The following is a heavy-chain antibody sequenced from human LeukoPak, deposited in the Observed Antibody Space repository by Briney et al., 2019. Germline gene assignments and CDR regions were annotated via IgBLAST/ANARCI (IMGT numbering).Heavy chain of an antibody. J-gene: IGHJ4*02. V-gene: IGHV3-66*01. CDR2: VYSGGDT. CDR1: GLSVTSNH. Sequence: PGGSLRLSCTASGLSVTSNHINWVRQAPGKGLEWVSLVYSGGDTYYADSVKGRFTISRDNSKNMVYLQMNRLRAEDTALYYCARDPPAVQLDTYGWGQGTLVTVSS. D-gene: IGHD1-1*01. CDR3: ARDPPAVQLDTYG.